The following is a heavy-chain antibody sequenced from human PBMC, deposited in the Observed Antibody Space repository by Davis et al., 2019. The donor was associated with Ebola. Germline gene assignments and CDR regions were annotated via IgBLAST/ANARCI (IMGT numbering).Heavy chain of an antibody. CDR2: IIPIFGTA. D-gene: IGHD1-26*01. J-gene: IGHJ6*02. CDR1: GDTFSSYA. Sequence: SVKVSCKASGDTFSSYAISWVRQAPGQGLEWMGGIIPIFGTANYAQKFQGRVTITADESTSTAYMELSSLRSEDTAVYYCAGSRLGYYYGMDVWGQGTTVTVSS. V-gene: IGHV1-69*13. CDR3: AGSRLGYYYGMDV.